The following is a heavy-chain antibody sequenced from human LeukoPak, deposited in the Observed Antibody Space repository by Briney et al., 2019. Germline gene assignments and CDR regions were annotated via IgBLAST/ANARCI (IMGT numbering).Heavy chain of an antibody. Sequence: PGGSLRLSCAASRFTFSSYWMSWVRQAPGKGLEWVANIKQDGSEKYYVDSVKGRFTISRDNSKNTLYLQMNSLRAEDTAVYYCARGLAGVPAAIPNLDYWGQGTLVTVSS. CDR2: IKQDGSEK. CDR3: ARGLAGVPAAIPNLDY. CDR1: RFTFSSYW. J-gene: IGHJ4*02. D-gene: IGHD2-2*02. V-gene: IGHV3-7*03.